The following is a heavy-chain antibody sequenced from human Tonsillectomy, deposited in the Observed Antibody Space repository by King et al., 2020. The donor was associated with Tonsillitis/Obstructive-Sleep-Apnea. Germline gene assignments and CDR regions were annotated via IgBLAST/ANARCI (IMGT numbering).Heavy chain of an antibody. J-gene: IGHJ4*02. Sequence: VQLQQWGAGLLKPSETLSLPCAVYGGSFSDYYWSWLRQPPGKGLEWIGEINPSGRTNYNPSLTSRVTMLVDTSKNQFSLKLNSVTAADTAVYYCARGDILTGYYASTDFDYWGQGTLVTVSS. D-gene: IGHD3-9*01. V-gene: IGHV4-34*01. CDR3: ARGDILTGYYASTDFDY. CDR1: GGSFSDYY. CDR2: INPSGRT.